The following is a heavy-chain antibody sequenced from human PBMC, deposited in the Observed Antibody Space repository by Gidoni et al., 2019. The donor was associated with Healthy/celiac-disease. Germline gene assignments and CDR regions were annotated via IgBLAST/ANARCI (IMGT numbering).Heavy chain of an antibody. CDR3: AGSGDILTGYH. CDR2: ISGSGGST. Sequence: EVQLLESGGGLVQPGGSLRLSCAASGFTFSSYAMSWVRQAPGKGLEWVSAISGSGGSTYYTDSVKGRFTISRDNSKNTLYLQMNSLRAEDTAVYYCAGSGDILTGYHWGQGTLVTVSS. J-gene: IGHJ4*02. V-gene: IGHV3-23*01. CDR1: GFTFSSYA. D-gene: IGHD3-9*01.